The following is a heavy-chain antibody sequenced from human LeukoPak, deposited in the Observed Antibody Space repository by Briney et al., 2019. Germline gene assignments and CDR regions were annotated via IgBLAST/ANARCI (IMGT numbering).Heavy chain of an antibody. J-gene: IGHJ4*02. D-gene: IGHD2-15*01. Sequence: GGSLRLSCAASGFTFSSYAMHWVRQAPGKGLEWAAVISYDGSNKYYADSVKGRFTISRDNSKNTLYLQMNSLRAEDTAVYYCARFKLGIRVAARTATTGFDYWGQGTLVTVSS. CDR1: GFTFSSYA. CDR2: ISYDGSNK. CDR3: ARFKLGIRVAARTATTGFDY. V-gene: IGHV3-30*04.